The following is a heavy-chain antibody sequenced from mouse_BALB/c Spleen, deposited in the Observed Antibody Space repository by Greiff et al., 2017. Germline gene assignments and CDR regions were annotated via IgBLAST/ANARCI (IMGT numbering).Heavy chain of an antibody. J-gene: IGHJ4*01. CDR3: ARPAAYYRYSYAMDY. D-gene: IGHD2-14*01. V-gene: IGHV5-17*02. CDR1: GFTFSSFG. Sequence: DVMLVESGGGLVQPGGSRKLSCAASGFTFSSFGMHWVRQAPEKGLEWVAYISSGSSTIYYADTVKGRFTISRDNPKNTLFLQMTSLRSEDTAMYYCARPAAYYRYSYAMDYWGQGTSVTVSS. CDR2: ISSGSSTI.